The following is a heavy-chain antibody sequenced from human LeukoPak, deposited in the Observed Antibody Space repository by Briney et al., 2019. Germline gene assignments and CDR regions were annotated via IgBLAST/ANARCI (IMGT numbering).Heavy chain of an antibody. Sequence: PGRSLRLSCAASGFTFDDYAMHWVRQAPGKGLEWVSGISWNSGSIGYADSVKGRFTISRDNAKNSLYLQMNSLRAEDTALYYCAKGPFSSSGWYTFFGYWGQGTLVTVSS. V-gene: IGHV3-9*01. CDR2: ISWNSGSI. CDR3: AKGPFSSSGWYTFFGY. D-gene: IGHD6-19*01. J-gene: IGHJ4*02. CDR1: GFTFDDYA.